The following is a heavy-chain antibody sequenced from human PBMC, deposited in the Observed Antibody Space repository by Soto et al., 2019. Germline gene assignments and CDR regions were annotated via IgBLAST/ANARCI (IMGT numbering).Heavy chain of an antibody. J-gene: IGHJ2*01. D-gene: IGHD6-6*01. CDR3: ARQIPGGAARRGGWYFDL. Sequence: QVQLQESGPGLVKPSETLSLTCTVSGGSISSYYWNWFRQPPGKGLEWIGYIYYSGSTNYNPSLKSRVTISVDTSKNQFSLKLSSVIAADTAVYYCARQIPGGAARRGGWYFDLWGRGTLVSVSS. CDR1: GGSISSYY. V-gene: IGHV4-59*01. CDR2: IYYSGST.